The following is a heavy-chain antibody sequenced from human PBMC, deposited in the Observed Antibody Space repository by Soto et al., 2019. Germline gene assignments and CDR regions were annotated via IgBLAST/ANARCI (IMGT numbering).Heavy chain of an antibody. CDR3: ARWSAIVGGAEALDI. J-gene: IGHJ3*02. Sequence: QVQLVQSGAEVKKPGASVRVSCKTSGYTFINYGITWVRQAPGQGLEWMGWLSAYHGDPSSSEKLQHRFTLTTDTATMTVYMALRSLRSDDTAVYYCARWSAIVGGAEALDIWGQGKMVIVSS. D-gene: IGHD1-26*01. CDR1: GYTFINYG. CDR2: LSAYHGDP. V-gene: IGHV1-18*01.